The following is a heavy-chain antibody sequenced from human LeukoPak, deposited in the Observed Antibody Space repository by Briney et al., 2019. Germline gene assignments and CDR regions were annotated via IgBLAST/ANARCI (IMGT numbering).Heavy chain of an antibody. CDR1: GGSISSYS. V-gene: IGHV4-59*01. D-gene: IGHD2-2*01. CDR3: ARTTGYCSSTSCYLASYYFDY. CDR2: IYYSGSA. J-gene: IGHJ4*02. Sequence: PSQTLSLTCTVSGGSISSYSWSWIRQPPGKGLGGIGCIYYSGSANSNPSLKSRVTISVDTSKNQFSLKLSSVTAADTAVYYCARTTGYCSSTSCYLASYYFDYWGQGTLVTVSS.